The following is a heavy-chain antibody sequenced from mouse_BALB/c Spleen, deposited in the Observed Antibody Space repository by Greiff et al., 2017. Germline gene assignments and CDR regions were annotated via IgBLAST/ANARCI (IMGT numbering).Heavy chain of an antibody. Sequence: EVQRVESGAELVKPGASVKLSCTASGFNIKDTYMHWVKQRPEQGLEWIGRIDPANGNTKYDPKFQGKATITADTSSNTAYLQLSSLTSEDTAVYYCALYYDYEGFAYWGQGTLVTVSA. CDR2: IDPANGNT. CDR3: ALYYDYEGFAY. D-gene: IGHD2-4*01. V-gene: IGHV14-3*02. CDR1: GFNIKDTY. J-gene: IGHJ3*01.